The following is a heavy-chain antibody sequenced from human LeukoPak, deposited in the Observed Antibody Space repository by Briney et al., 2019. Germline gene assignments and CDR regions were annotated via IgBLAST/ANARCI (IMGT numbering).Heavy chain of an antibody. J-gene: IGHJ6*03. V-gene: IGHV3-48*03. CDR1: GFTFSSYE. CDR2: ISSSGSTI. CDR3: ARDPYYYDSSGYYYYYMDV. Sequence: GGSLRLSCAASGFTFSSYEMNWVRQAPGKGLEWVSYISSSGSTIYYADSVKGRFTISRDNAKNSLYLQMNSLRAEDTAVYYCARDPYYYDSSGYYYYYMDVWGKGTTVTVS. D-gene: IGHD3-22*01.